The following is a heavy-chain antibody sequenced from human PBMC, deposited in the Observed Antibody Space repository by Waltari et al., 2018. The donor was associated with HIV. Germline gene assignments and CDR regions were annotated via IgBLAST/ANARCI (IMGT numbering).Heavy chain of an antibody. V-gene: IGHV3-53*05. CDR3: TKGVKFYGP. J-gene: IGHJ5*02. CDR1: NFRVVENY. CDR2: FYVDGTS. Sequence: EVQVVTTGGRLVRPGGSLRLSFNASNFRVVENYITWVRKTTGPGLEWVSVFYVDGTSNYSDSVWGGFIVSRDKSKNTVFLQMNYLIVEDTALYFCTKGVKFYGPWGQGTQVTVSP. D-gene: IGHD2-21*01.